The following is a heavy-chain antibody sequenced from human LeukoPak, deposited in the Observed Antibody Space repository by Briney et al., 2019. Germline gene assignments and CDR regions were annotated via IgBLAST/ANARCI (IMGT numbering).Heavy chain of an antibody. CDR3: ARDLGDTVAAYYYYYYMDV. D-gene: IGHD6-19*01. CDR2: IKQDGSEK. CDR1: GFTFSSYW. J-gene: IGHJ6*03. Sequence: GGSLRLSCAASGFTFSSYWMSWVRQAPGKGLEWVANIKQDGSEKYYVDSVKGRFTISRDNAKNSLYLQMNSLRAEDTAVYYCARDLGDTVAAYYYYYYMDVWGKGTTVTVSS. V-gene: IGHV3-7*01.